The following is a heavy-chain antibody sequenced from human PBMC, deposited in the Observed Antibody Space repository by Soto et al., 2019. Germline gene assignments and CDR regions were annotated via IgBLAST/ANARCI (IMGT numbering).Heavy chain of an antibody. CDR2: LSGSGGST. J-gene: IGHJ4*02. V-gene: IGHV3-23*01. CDR1: GFTFSSYA. D-gene: IGHD5-12*01. CDR3: AKYRGRIVATMRIDY. Sequence: EVQLLESGGGLVQPGGSLRLSCAASGFTFSSYAMSWVRQAPGKGLEWVSALSGSGGSTYYADSVKGRFTISRDNSNNTLYLQMNSLRAEDTAVYYCAKYRGRIVATMRIDYWGQGPLVTVSS.